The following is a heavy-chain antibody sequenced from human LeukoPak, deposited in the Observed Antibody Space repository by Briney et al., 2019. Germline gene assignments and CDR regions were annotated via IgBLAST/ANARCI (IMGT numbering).Heavy chain of an antibody. CDR1: GYTFTGYY. J-gene: IGHJ5*02. V-gene: IGHV1-2*02. CDR2: INPNSGGT. Sequence: VKVSCKASGYTFTGYYMHWVRQAPGQGLEWMGWINPNSGGTNYAQKFQGRVTMTRDTSISTAYMELSSPRSEDTAVYYCARMSYYDRRGDNWFDPWGQGTLVIVSS. D-gene: IGHD3-22*01. CDR3: ARMSYYDRRGDNWFDP.